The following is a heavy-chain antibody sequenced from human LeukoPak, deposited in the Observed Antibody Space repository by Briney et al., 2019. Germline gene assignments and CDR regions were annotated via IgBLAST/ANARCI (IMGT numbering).Heavy chain of an antibody. CDR1: GFTFSSYG. D-gene: IGHD3-10*01. CDR2: IRYDGSNK. V-gene: IGHV3-30*02. CDR3: AKNLASNYGSPPKANDY. Sequence: PGGSLRLSCAASGFTFSSYGMHWVRQAPGKGLEWVAFIRYDGSNKYYADSVKGRFTISRDNSKNTLYLQMNSLRAEDTAVYYCAKNLASNYGSPPKANDYWGQGTLVTVSS. J-gene: IGHJ4*02.